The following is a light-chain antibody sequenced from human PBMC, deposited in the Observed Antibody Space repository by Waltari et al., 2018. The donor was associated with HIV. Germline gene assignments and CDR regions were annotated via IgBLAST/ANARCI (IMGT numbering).Light chain of an antibody. CDR2: GAS. Sequence: EIVLTQSPGTLSLSPGERAALSCRAGQSVNGNYLAWFQQKPGQAPRLLIYGASNRAAGIPDRFSGSGSGTDFTLTITRLEPEDFAVYYCQQYGASPFTFGQGTSLEIK. J-gene: IGKJ2*01. V-gene: IGKV3-20*01. CDR1: QSVNGNY. CDR3: QQYGASPFT.